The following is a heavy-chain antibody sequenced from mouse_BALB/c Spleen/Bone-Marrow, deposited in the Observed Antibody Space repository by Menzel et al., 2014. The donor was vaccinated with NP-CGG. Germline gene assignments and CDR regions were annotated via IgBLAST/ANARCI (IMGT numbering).Heavy chain of an antibody. CDR1: GFTFTDYY. J-gene: IGHJ3*01. D-gene: IGHD2-1*01. Sequence: EVQRVESGGGLVQPGGSLRLSCATSGFTFTDYYMSWVRQPPGKTLEWLGFIRNKANGYTTEYSPSVKGRFTISRDNSQSILYLQMNTLRAEDSATYYCARDYGNYVRFAYWGQGTLVTVSA. CDR3: ARDYGNYVRFAY. CDR2: IRNKANGYTT. V-gene: IGHV7-3*02.